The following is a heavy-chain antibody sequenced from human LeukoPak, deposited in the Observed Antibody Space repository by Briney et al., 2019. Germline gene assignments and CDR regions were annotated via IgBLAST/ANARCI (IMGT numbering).Heavy chain of an antibody. V-gene: IGHV4-61*01. Sequence: SETLSLTCTVSGYSISSGYYWSWIRQPPGKGLEWIGYIYYSGSTNYNPSLKSRVTISVDTSKNQFSLKLSSVTAADTAVYYCARETAAAGIDRYYYFDYWGQGTLVTVSS. CDR1: GYSISSGYY. J-gene: IGHJ4*02. CDR2: IYYSGST. CDR3: ARETAAAGIDRYYYFDY. D-gene: IGHD6-13*01.